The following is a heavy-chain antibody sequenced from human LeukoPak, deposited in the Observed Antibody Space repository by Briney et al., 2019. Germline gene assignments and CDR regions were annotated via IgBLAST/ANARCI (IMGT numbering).Heavy chain of an antibody. CDR2: IYYSGST. D-gene: IGHD6-13*01. V-gene: IGHV4-59*01. CDR3: ARESSKLAHAFDI. CDR1: GGSISSYY. J-gene: IGHJ3*02. Sequence: SETLSLTCTVSGGSISSYYWSWIRHPPGKGLEWIGYIYYSGSTNYNPSLKSRVTISVDTSKNQFSLKLSSVTAADTAVYYCARESSKLAHAFDIWGQGTMVTVSS.